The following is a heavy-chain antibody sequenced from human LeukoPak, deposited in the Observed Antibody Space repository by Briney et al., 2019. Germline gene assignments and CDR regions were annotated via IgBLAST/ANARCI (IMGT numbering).Heavy chain of an antibody. CDR3: ARNNGMDV. V-gene: IGHV3-7*03. Sequence: GGSLRLFCAASGFALSSHWMTWVRQVPGRGPEWVANVNRDGSETYYLDSVKGRFTISKDNAKNSLYLQMNSLRAEDTALYHCARNNGMDVWGQGTTVIVSS. CDR1: GFALSSHW. CDR2: VNRDGSET. J-gene: IGHJ6*02.